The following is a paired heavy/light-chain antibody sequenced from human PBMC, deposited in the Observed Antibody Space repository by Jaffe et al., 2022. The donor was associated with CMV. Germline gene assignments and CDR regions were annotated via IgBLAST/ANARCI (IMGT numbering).Light chain of an antibody. CDR2: EVT. CDR3: CAFATSATLGV. V-gene: IGLV2-23*02. Sequence: QSALTQPASVSGSHGQSITISCTGTSSDIGSYNLVSWYQQHPGKAPKLMIFEVTKRPSGVSNRFSGSKSGNTASLTVSGLQAEDEADYFCCAFATSATLGVFGTGTKVTVL. J-gene: IGLJ1*01. CDR1: SSDIGSYNL.
Heavy chain of an antibody. CDR3: ALHRWTATAPIYLPNFFDP. Sequence: QLQLQESGPGLVRPSETLSLTCTVSGDSISSSIYYWGWIRQPPGKGLEWIGSIYSTGSSYYNPSLKSRVIVSVDTSKNQLSLKLNSVTAADTAVYYCALHRWTATAPIYLPNFFDPWGQGTLVTVSS. D-gene: IGHD2-21*02. V-gene: IGHV4-39*01. J-gene: IGHJ5*02. CDR1: GDSISSSIYY. CDR2: IYSTGSS.